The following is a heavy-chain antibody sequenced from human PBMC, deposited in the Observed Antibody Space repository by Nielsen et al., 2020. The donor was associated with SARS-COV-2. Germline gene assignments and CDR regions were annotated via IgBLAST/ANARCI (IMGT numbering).Heavy chain of an antibody. Sequence: GESLKISCAASGFTFSTYGMIWVRQAPGKGLEWVASITMSSAYMYYADSVRGRFTVSRDNAENSLHLQMNSLRDEDTAVYYCARDQDGGAATSNWYFDLWGRGTLVIVSS. D-gene: IGHD6-25*01. V-gene: IGHV3-21*06. CDR3: ARDQDGGAATSNWYFDL. J-gene: IGHJ2*01. CDR2: ITMSSAYM. CDR1: GFTFSTYG.